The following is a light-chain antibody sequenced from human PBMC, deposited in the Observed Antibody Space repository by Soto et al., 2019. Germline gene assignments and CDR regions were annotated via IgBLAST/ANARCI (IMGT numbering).Light chain of an antibody. CDR2: GAS. CDR3: QQYAASPRT. V-gene: IGKV3-20*01. CDR1: QSVNDNY. Sequence: EMVLTQSPGTLSLSPRERATHSCRASQSVNDNYLAWYQHKPGQAPRLLIYGASSRATGIPDRFSGSGSGTDFTLTISRLEPEDFAIYYCQQYAASPRTFGQGTQVEVK. J-gene: IGKJ1*01.